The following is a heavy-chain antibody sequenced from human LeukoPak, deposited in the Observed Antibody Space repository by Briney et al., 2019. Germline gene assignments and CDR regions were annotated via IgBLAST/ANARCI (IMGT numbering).Heavy chain of an antibody. J-gene: IGHJ4*02. CDR3: ARDTQYCSSTSCYHFYFDY. CDR2: IIPILGIA. D-gene: IGHD2-2*01. V-gene: IGHV1-69*04. CDR1: GGTFSSYA. Sequence: SVKVSCKASGGTFSSYAISWVRQAPGQGLEWMGRIIPILGIANYAQKFQGRVTITADKSTSTAYMELSRLRSEDTAVYYCARDTQYCSSTSCYHFYFDYWGQGTLVTVSS.